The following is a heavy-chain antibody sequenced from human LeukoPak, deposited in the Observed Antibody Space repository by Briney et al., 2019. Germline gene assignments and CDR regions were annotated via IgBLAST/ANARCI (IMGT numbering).Heavy chain of an antibody. J-gene: IGHJ5*02. V-gene: IGHV4-39*07. CDR3: ARASIAVAGWFDP. CDR2: LYYSGNT. CDR1: GGSISSSSYY. D-gene: IGHD6-19*01. Sequence: PSETLSLTCSVSGGSISSSSYYWGWIRQPPGKGLEWIGSLYYSGNTYYNPSLKSRVTISVDTSKNQFSLKLSSVTAADTAVYYCARASIAVAGWFDPWGQGTLVTVSS.